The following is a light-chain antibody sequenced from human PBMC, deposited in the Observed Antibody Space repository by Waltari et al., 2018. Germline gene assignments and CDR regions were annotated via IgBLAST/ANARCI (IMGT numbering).Light chain of an antibody. CDR1: QSIGTY. J-gene: IGKJ1*01. V-gene: IGKV3-11*01. CDR2: DAS. CDR3: QQRSGWPQT. Sequence: EIVLTQSPATLSLSPGESATLSCRASQSIGTYLAWYQQTPGQAPRLLIYDASNRATGIPPRFSGSVSGTDFILTISSLEPEDFAVYYCQQRSGWPQTFGQGTNVEI.